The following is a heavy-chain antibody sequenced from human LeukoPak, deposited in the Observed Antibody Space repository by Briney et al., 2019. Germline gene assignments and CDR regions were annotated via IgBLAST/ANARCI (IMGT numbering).Heavy chain of an antibody. CDR1: GYTFTGHY. V-gene: IGHV1-2*04. CDR2: INPNSGGT. D-gene: IGHD3-22*01. CDR3: ARGGGIQLWLYYDSSGYPGY. Sequence: GASVKVSCKASGYTFTGHYMHWVRQAPGQGLEWMGWINPNSGGTNYAQKFQGWVTMTRDTSISTAYMELSRLRSDDTAVYYCARGGGIQLWLYYDSSGYPGYWGQGTLVTVSS. J-gene: IGHJ4*02.